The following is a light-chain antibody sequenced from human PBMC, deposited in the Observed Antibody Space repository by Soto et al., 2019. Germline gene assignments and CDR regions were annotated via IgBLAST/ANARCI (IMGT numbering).Light chain of an antibody. CDR3: QQYNNWPPWT. V-gene: IGKV3-15*01. CDR1: QSVSSN. Sequence: EVVMTQSPATLSVSPGERATLSCRASQSVSSNFAWYQQKPGQAPRLLIYGASTRATGIPARLSGGGSGTAFTLTISSLQSEVFAVYYCQQYNNWPPWTFGQGTKVEIK. CDR2: GAS. J-gene: IGKJ1*01.